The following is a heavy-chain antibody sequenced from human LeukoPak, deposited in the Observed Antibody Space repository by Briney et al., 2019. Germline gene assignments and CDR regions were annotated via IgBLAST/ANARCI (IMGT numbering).Heavy chain of an antibody. CDR1: GGSISSGGYY. CDR2: IFYSGST. J-gene: IGHJ6*02. Sequence: SETLSLTCAVSGGSISSGGYYWSWIRQHPGEGLEWIGYIFYSGSTYYNPSLKSQVTISVDTSKNQFSLKLSSVTAADTAVYYCARQRRYCSSTSCYFGYYGLDVWGQGTTVTVSS. D-gene: IGHD2-2*01. V-gene: IGHV4-31*11. CDR3: ARQRRYCSSTSCYFGYYGLDV.